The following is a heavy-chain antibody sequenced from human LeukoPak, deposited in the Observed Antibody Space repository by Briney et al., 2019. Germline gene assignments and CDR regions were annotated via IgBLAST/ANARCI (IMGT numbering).Heavy chain of an antibody. Sequence: GRSLRLSCAASGFTFSSYAMHWVRQAPGKGLEWVAVISYDGSNKYYADSVKGRFTISRDNSKNTLYLQINSLRAEDTAVYYCARDSLWEQLVEFSGCDYWGQGTLVTVSS. D-gene: IGHD6-6*01. J-gene: IGHJ4*02. V-gene: IGHV3-30*01. CDR2: ISYDGSNK. CDR3: ARDSLWEQLVEFSGCDY. CDR1: GFTFSSYA.